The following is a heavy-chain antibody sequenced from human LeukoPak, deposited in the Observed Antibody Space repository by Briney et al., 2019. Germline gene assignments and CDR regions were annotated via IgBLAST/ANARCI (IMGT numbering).Heavy chain of an antibody. CDR2: IHTSGST. Sequence: PSQTLSLTCTVSGGSISSGSYCWSWIRQPAGKGLEWIGHIHTSGSTNHNPSLKSRVTISVDTSKNQFSLKLSSVTAADTAVYYCARGSITMVRGVKKLYYYYYMDVWGKGTTVTVSS. D-gene: IGHD3-10*01. V-gene: IGHV4-61*09. CDR1: GGSISSGSYC. J-gene: IGHJ6*03. CDR3: ARGSITMVRGVKKLYYYYYMDV.